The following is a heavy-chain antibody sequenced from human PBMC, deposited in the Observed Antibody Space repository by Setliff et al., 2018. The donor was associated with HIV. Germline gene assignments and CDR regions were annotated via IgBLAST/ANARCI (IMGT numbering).Heavy chain of an antibody. J-gene: IGHJ5*02. CDR3: ANLWEMGA. Sequence: TGGSLRLSCATSGFTFSNYWMDWVRQAPGKGLEWVATIKKDGGEIYYVDSVKGRFTISRDNARNLLYLEMSSLRAEDTAVYLCANLWEMGAWGQGTLVTVSS. CDR2: IKKDGGEI. V-gene: IGHV3-7*03. D-gene: IGHD1-26*01. CDR1: GFTFSNYW.